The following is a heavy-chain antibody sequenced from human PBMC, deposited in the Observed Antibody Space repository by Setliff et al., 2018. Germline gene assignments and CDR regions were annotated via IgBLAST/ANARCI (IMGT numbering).Heavy chain of an antibody. V-gene: IGHV4-4*07. D-gene: IGHD2-15*01. CDR1: GGSISSHY. CDR3: ARDRVVVLAGRRGFYFDY. Sequence: SETLSLTCTVSGGSISSHYWTWIRQPAGKGLEWIGRLYTSGDTNYNPSLKSRVSMSLDTSKNQFSLKPSSVTAADTAGYYCARDRVVVLAGRRGFYFDYWGQGTLVTVSS. J-gene: IGHJ4*02. CDR2: LYTSGDT.